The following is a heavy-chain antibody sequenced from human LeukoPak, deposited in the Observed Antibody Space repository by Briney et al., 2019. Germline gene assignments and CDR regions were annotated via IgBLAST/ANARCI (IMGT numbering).Heavy chain of an antibody. J-gene: IGHJ4*02. CDR3: ARAAAAGATDY. CDR1: GFTVSSNY. Sequence: GGSLRLSCAASGFTVSSNYMSWVRQAPGKGLEWVSVIYRGGSTYYADSVKGRFTISRDNSKNTLYLQMNSLRGEDTAVYYCARAAAAGATDYWGQGTLVTVSS. D-gene: IGHD6-13*01. CDR2: IYRGGST. V-gene: IGHV3-53*01.